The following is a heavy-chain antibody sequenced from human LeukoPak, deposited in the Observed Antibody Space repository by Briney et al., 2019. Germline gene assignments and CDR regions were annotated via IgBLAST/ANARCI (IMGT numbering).Heavy chain of an antibody. J-gene: IGHJ6*03. CDR1: GFTFSSYW. V-gene: IGHV3-7*01. CDR3: ARVHVDIVVVPAARFTYYYYMDV. Sequence: GGSLRLSCAASGFTFSSYWMSWVRQAPGKGLEWVANIKQDGSEKYYVDSVKGRFTISRDNAKNSLYLQMNSLRAEDTAVYYCARVHVDIVVVPAARFTYYYYMDVWGKGTTVTISS. D-gene: IGHD2-2*01. CDR2: IKQDGSEK.